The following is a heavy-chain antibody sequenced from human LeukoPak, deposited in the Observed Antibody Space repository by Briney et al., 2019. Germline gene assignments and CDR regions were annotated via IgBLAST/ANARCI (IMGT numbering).Heavy chain of an antibody. J-gene: IGHJ6*02. CDR1: GFTFSDHY. CDR3: ARGHYGLDV. V-gene: IGHV3-11*01. CDR2: IDRFGTSI. Sequence: GALRLSCVASGFTFSDHYMSWIRQAPGKGLEWVSYIDRFGTSIYYSDSVKGRFTISRDNAKNSLYLQMNDLRADDTAVYYCARGHYGLDVWGQGTTVTVSS.